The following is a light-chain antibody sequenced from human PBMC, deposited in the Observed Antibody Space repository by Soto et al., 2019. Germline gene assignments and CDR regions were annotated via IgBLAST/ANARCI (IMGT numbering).Light chain of an antibody. V-gene: IGLV2-14*01. Sequence: QPVLTQPASVSGSPGQSITISCTGTSSDVGGYNYVSWYQQHPGKAPKLMIYDVSNRRSGVSNRFSGSKSGNTASLTISGLQAEDEADYYCSSYTSSSTWVFGGGTKLTVL. J-gene: IGLJ3*02. CDR1: SSDVGGYNY. CDR3: SSYTSSSTWV. CDR2: DVS.